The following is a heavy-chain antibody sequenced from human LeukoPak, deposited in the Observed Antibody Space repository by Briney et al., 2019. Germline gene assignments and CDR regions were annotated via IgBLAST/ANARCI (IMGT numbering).Heavy chain of an antibody. V-gene: IGHV3-11*01. D-gene: IGHD3-3*01. CDR1: GFTFSDYY. J-gene: IGHJ6*02. CDR2: ISSSGSTI. Sequence: GGSLRLSSAAPGFTFSDYYMSWIRQAPGKGLEWVSYISSSGSTIYYADSVKGRFTISRDNAKNSLYLQMNSLRAEDTAVYCCAREFGSDDFPQDHYGMDVWGRGTTVTVSS. CDR3: AREFGSDDFPQDHYGMDV.